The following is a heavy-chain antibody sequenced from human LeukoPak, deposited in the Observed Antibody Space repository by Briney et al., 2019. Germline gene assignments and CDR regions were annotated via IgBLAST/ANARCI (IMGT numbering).Heavy chain of an antibody. CDR3: ARDLGWNDDYYYYGMDV. D-gene: IGHD1-1*01. CDR2: IKQDGSEK. Sequence: GGSLRLSCAASGFTLSSYWMSWVRQAPGKGLEWVANIKQDGSEKYYVDSVKGRFTISRDNAKNSLYLQMNSLRAEDTAVYYCARDLGWNDDYYYYGMDVWGKGTTVTVSS. V-gene: IGHV3-7*03. CDR1: GFTLSSYW. J-gene: IGHJ6*04.